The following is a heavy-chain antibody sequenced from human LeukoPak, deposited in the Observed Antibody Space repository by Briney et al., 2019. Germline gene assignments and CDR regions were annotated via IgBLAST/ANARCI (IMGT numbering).Heavy chain of an antibody. D-gene: IGHD2-2*01. CDR1: GFTFSSYS. Sequence: PGGSLRLSCIASGFTFSSYSMHWVRQAPGKGLEWVAFIRYDGTKKYYADSVKGRFTVSRDNFKNTLYLQMNSLRAEDTAVYYCDCSNTNCYAAGDYWGQGTLVTVSS. CDR3: DCSNTNCYAAGDY. CDR2: IRYDGTKK. J-gene: IGHJ4*02. V-gene: IGHV3-30*02.